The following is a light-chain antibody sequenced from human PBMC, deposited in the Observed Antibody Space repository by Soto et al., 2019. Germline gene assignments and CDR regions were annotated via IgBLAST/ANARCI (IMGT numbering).Light chain of an antibody. J-gene: IGLJ1*01. Sequence: QSALTQPPSASGSFGQSVTISCTGTSSDVGGYNYVSWYQQHPGKAPKLMIYEVSERPSGVPDRFSGSKSGNTASLTVSGLQADDEADYYCSSPSGTTYHYVFATGTKVTVL. CDR1: SSDVGGYNY. CDR2: EVS. V-gene: IGLV2-8*01. CDR3: SSPSGTTYHYV.